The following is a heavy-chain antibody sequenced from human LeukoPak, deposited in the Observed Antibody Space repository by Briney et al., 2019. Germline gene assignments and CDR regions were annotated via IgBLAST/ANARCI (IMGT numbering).Heavy chain of an antibody. Sequence: ASVKVSCKASGYTFTGYYMHWVRQAPGQGLEWMGWINPNSGGTNYAQKFQGRVTMTRDTSISTAYMELSSLRSEDTAVYYCASATPGIAAAGAFDIWGQGTMVAVSS. V-gene: IGHV1-2*02. CDR3: ASATPGIAAAGAFDI. CDR2: INPNSGGT. CDR1: GYTFTGYY. J-gene: IGHJ3*02. D-gene: IGHD6-13*01.